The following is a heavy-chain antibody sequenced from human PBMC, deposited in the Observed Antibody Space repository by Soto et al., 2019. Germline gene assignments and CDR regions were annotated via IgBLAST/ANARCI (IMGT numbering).Heavy chain of an antibody. CDR1: GGSISSYY. CDR2: IYYSGST. CDR3: ARTRPGIMAFWFDP. Sequence: PSETLSLTCTVSGGSISSYYWSWIRQPPGKGLEWIGYIYYSGSTNYNPSLKSRVTISVDTSKNQFSLKLSSVTAADTAVYYCARTRPGIMAFWFDPWGQGTLVTVSS. J-gene: IGHJ5*02. V-gene: IGHV4-59*08. D-gene: IGHD3-16*01.